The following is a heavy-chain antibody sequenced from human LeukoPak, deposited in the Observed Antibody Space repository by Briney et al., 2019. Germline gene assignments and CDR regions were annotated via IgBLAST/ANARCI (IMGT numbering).Heavy chain of an antibody. V-gene: IGHV3-74*01. CDR3: ARSYGSGKFDY. Sequence: PGGSLRLSCVVSGFTFSNYAMSWVRQAPGKGLLWVSRINSGGSSTNYADSVKGRFTISRHNAKNPLYLQMNSLRVEDTAVYYCARSYGSGKFDYWGQGTLVAVSS. J-gene: IGHJ4*02. D-gene: IGHD6-19*01. CDR2: INSGGSST. CDR1: GFTFSNYA.